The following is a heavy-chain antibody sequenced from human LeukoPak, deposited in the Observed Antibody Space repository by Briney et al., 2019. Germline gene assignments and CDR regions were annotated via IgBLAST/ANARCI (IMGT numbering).Heavy chain of an antibody. V-gene: IGHV3-23*01. J-gene: IGHJ3*01. D-gene: IGHD4-17*01. CDR3: GRDPNGDYVGAFEF. CDR1: GFTFNIYG. CDR2: IWGSGVTT. Sequence: GGSLRLSCVASGFTFNIYGMSWVRQAPGKGLEWVSSIWGSGVTTRYADAVKGRFTISRDNSKNTLYLQMNSLGADDTAVYFCGRDPNGDYVGAFEFWAKGQWSPSLQ.